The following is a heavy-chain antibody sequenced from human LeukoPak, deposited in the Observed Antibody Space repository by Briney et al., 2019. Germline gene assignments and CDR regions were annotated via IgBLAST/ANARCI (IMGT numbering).Heavy chain of an antibody. CDR2: INHSGST. D-gene: IGHD6-19*01. CDR3: ARVSSGWYATPEHEFDY. Sequence: PSETLSLTCAVYGGSFSGYYWSWIRQPPGKGLEWIGEINHSGSTNYNPSLKSRVTISVDTSKNQFSLKLSSVTAADTAVYYCARVSSGWYATPEHEFDYWGQGTLVTASS. V-gene: IGHV4-34*01. J-gene: IGHJ4*02. CDR1: GGSFSGYY.